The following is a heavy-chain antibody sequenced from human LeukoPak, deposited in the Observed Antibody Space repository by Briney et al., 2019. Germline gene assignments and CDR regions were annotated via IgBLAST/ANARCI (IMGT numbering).Heavy chain of an antibody. J-gene: IGHJ4*02. CDR2: ICHSGST. V-gene: IGHV4-31*01. CDR1: SGSISSGTHY. Sequence: SETLSLTCNVSSGSISSGTHYWSWVRQRPGKGLEWIGHICHSGSTYYNPSLQSQTIISIDTSKNQFSLNLNSVTAADTAVYYCARVLTIGGMRFDSWGRGTLVTVSS. D-gene: IGHD3-10*01. CDR3: ARVLTIGGMRFDS.